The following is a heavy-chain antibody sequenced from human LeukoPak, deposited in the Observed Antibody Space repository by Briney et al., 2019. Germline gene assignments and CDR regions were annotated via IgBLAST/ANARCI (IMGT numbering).Heavy chain of an antibody. D-gene: IGHD3-22*01. CDR1: GCSISSGSYY. V-gene: IGHV4-61*02. CDR3: ARAGKIGYYYDSSGFDY. J-gene: IGHJ4*02. Sequence: PSETLSLTCTVSGCSISSGSYYCSWIRQPAGNGLEWIGRIYTSGSTNYNPSLKSPVTISVDPSKNQFSLKLSSVTAADTAVYYCARAGKIGYYYDSSGFDYWGEGTLVSVSS. CDR2: IYTSGST.